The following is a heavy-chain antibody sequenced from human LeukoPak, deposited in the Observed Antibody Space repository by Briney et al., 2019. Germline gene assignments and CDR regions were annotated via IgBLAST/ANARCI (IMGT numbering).Heavy chain of an antibody. CDR1: GFTFSSYE. D-gene: IGHD2-2*01. CDR2: ISSSGRTI. V-gene: IGHV3-48*03. J-gene: IGHJ4*02. Sequence: RPGGPLRLSCSASGFTFSSYEMNLVRQAPGKGLGGVSYISSSGRTIYYADPVEGRFTICRDNAKNSMYLQMNSLRAEDTAVYYCARVGCSSTSCSYFDYWGQGTLVTVSS. CDR3: ARVGCSSTSCSYFDY.